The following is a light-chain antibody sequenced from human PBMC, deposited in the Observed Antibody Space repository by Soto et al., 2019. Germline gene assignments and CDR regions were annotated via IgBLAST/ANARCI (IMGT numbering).Light chain of an antibody. CDR3: QQRSNWPRT. CDR2: DAS. CDR1: QSVSSSY. J-gene: IGKJ1*01. V-gene: IGKV3D-20*02. Sequence: EIVFTQSPGTLSFSPGERATLSCRASQSVSSSYLAWYQQKPGQAPRLLIYDASNRATGIPARFSGSGSGTDFTLTISSLEPEDFAVYYCQQRSNWPRTFGQGTKVDIK.